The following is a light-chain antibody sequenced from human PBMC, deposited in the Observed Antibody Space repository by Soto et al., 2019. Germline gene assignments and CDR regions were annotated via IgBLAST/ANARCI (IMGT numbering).Light chain of an antibody. CDR2: EVS. V-gene: IGLV2-8*01. Sequence: QSALTQPPSASGSPGQSVTISCTGTSSDVGGYEYVTWYQQHPGKAPKVMIYEVSKRPSGVPDRFSGSKSGNTASLTVSGLQAEDEADYYCSSYGGSNNLYVFGTGTKVTVL. CDR3: SSYGGSNNLYV. CDR1: SSDVGGYEY. J-gene: IGLJ1*01.